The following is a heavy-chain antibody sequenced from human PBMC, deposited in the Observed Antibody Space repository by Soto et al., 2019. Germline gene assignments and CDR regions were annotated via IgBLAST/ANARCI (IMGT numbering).Heavy chain of an antibody. J-gene: IGHJ6*02. CDR3: ATEQESYYYGMDV. CDR1: GFTVSSNY. V-gene: IGHV3-53*01. CDR2: IYSGGST. Sequence: GGSLRLSCAGSGFTVSSNYMSWVRQAPGKGLEWVSVIYSGGSTYYADSVKGRFTISRDNSKNTLYLQMNSLRAEDTAVYYCATEQESYYYGMDVWGQGTTVTVSS.